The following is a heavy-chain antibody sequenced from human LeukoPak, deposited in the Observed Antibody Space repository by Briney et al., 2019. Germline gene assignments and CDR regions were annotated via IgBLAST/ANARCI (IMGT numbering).Heavy chain of an antibody. CDR3: ARSGGVGSSGWYYY. CDR2: ISSSSSYI. Sequence: GGSLRLSCAASGFTFSSYSMNWVRQAPGKGLGWVSSISSSSSYIYYADSVKGRFTISRDNAKNSLYLQMNSLRAEDTAVYYCARSGGVGSSGWYYYWGQGTLVTVSS. CDR1: GFTFSSYS. J-gene: IGHJ4*02. D-gene: IGHD6-19*01. V-gene: IGHV3-21*01.